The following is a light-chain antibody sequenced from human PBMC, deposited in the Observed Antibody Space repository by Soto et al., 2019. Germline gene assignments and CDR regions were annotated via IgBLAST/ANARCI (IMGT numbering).Light chain of an antibody. CDR2: GAS. Sequence: ELVLTQSPGTLSLSPGERATLSCRAIQSVSSSYLAWYQQKPGQAPRLLIYGASSRATGIPDRFSGSGSGTDFTLTISRLEPEDFAVYYCQQYGSSPVTFGQGTKVDIK. CDR1: QSVSSSY. J-gene: IGKJ1*01. CDR3: QQYGSSPVT. V-gene: IGKV3-20*01.